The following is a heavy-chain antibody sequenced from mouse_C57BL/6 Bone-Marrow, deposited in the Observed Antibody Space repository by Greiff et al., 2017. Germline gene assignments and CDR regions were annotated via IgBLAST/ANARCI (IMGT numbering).Heavy chain of an antibody. CDR1: GYTFTDYY. CDR2: IYPGSGNT. CDR3: ARNGSSGGYYFDY. Sequence: VQLQQSGAELVRPGASVKLSCKASGYTFTDYYINWVKQRPGQGLEWIARIYPGSGNTYYNEKFKGKATLTAEKSSSTAYMQLSSLTSEDSAVYFCARNGSSGGYYFDYWGQGTTLTVSS. J-gene: IGHJ2*01. V-gene: IGHV1-76*01. D-gene: IGHD1-1*01.